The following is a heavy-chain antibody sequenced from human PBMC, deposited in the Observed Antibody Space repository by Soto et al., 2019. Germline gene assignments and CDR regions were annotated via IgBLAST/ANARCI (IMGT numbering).Heavy chain of an antibody. CDR3: AKDRATVVTLRPNWFDP. Sequence: EVQLLESGGGLVQPGGSLRLSCAASGFTFSSYAMSWVRQAPGKGLEWVSAISGSGGSTYYADSVKGRFTISRDNSKNTLYLQMNSLRAEDTAVYYCAKDRATVVTLRPNWFDPWGQGTLVTVSS. D-gene: IGHD4-17*01. J-gene: IGHJ5*02. CDR1: GFTFSSYA. CDR2: ISGSGGST. V-gene: IGHV3-23*01.